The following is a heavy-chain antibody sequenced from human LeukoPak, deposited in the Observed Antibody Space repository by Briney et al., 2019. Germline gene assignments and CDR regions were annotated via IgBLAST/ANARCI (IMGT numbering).Heavy chain of an antibody. V-gene: IGHV1-2*02. CDR2: INPNSGGT. CDR1: GYTITGYY. CDR3: AREAERYCTNGVCYPKNWFDP. D-gene: IGHD2-8*01. J-gene: IGHJ5*02. Sequence: GASVTVSCKASGYTITGYYIHWVRQAPGQGLEWMGWINPNSGGTNYAQKFQGRVTVTRDTSTSTHYMELSRLRSDDTAVYYCAREAERYCTNGVCYPKNWFDPWGQGTLVTVSS.